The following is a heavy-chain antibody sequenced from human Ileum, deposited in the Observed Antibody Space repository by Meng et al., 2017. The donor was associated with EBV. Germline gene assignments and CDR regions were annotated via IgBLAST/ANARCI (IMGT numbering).Heavy chain of an antibody. Sequence: GQRQESGPGWLKPSDTLSLTAAVSGYSSSTTNWWGWIRQPPGKGLERIGHIYYSGTTYNNPSLKSRVTMSIDPSKNQFSLKLSSVTAVDTAVYYCARNSESGSYIDYWGLGSLVTVSS. J-gene: IGHJ4*02. D-gene: IGHD1-26*01. CDR1: GYSSSTTNW. V-gene: IGHV4-28*01. CDR3: ARNSESGSYIDY. CDR2: IYYSGTT.